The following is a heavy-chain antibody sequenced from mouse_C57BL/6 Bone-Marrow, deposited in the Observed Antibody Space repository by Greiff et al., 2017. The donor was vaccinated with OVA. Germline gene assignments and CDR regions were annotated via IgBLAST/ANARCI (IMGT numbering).Heavy chain of an antibody. CDR1: DSEVFPIAY. CDR2: ILPSIGRT. V-gene: IGHV15-2*01. CDR3: ARREGTYDYEGAMDY. D-gene: IGHD2-4*01. J-gene: IGHJ4*01. Sequence: QVQLKESGSELRSPGSSVKLSCKDFDSEVFPIAYMSWVRQKPGHGFEWIGGILPSIGRTIYGEKFEDKATLDADTLSNTAYLELNSLTSEDSAIYYCARREGTYDYEGAMDYWGQGTSVTVSS.